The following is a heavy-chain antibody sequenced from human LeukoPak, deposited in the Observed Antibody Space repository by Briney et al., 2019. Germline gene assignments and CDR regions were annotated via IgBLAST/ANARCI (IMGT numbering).Heavy chain of an antibody. D-gene: IGHD3-3*02. CDR2: MNPNSGNT. CDR3: ARDSDISTFYYFDY. CDR1: GYTFTTYD. J-gene: IGHJ4*02. V-gene: IGHV1-8*01. Sequence: ASVKVSCKASGYTFTTYDINWVRQATGQGLEWMGWMNPNSGNTGYAQKFQGRVTMTRNTSISTAYMELSSLRSDDTAVYYCARDSDISTFYYFDYWGQGTLVTVSS.